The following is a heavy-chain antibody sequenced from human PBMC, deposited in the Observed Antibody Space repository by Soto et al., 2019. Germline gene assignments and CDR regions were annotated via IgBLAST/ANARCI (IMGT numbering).Heavy chain of an antibody. CDR1: GGSMSSNY. CDR3: ARGWSYGDFFDY. D-gene: IGHD4-17*01. CDR2: IYYTGST. V-gene: IGHV4-59*01. J-gene: IGHJ4*02. Sequence: ETLSLTCTVSGGSMSSNYWTWIRQSPGKGLEWIGYIYYTGSTKYNPSLQSRVTILLDTSMNQFSLRLTFVTSAYMSVYYCARGWSYGDFFDYWGQGAQVTVSS.